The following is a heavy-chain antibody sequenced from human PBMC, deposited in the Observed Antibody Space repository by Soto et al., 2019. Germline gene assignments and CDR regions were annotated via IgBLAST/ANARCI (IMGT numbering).Heavy chain of an antibody. CDR2: IRSKANSYAT. V-gene: IGHV3-73*01. CDR1: GFTFSGSA. CDR3: TSSALIDYYYYYGMDV. J-gene: IGHJ6*02. D-gene: IGHD3-22*01. Sequence: GGSLRLSCAASGFTFSGSAMHWVRQASGKGLEWVGRIRSKANSYATAYAASVKGRFTISRDDSKNTAYLQMNSLKTEDTAVYYCTSSALIDYYYYYGMDVWGQGTLVTVSS.